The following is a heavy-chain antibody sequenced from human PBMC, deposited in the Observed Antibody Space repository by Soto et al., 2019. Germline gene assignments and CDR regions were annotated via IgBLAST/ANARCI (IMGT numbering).Heavy chain of an antibody. J-gene: IGHJ6*02. V-gene: IGHV3-21*01. D-gene: IGHD3-10*01. Sequence: WGSLRLSCAASGFTFSSYSMNWFRQAPGKGLEWVSSISSSSSYIYYADSVKGRFTISRDNAKNSLYLQMNSLRAEDTAVYYCARERGYYYGMDVWGQGTMVTVSS. CDR3: ARERGYYYGMDV. CDR1: GFTFSSYS. CDR2: ISSSSSYI.